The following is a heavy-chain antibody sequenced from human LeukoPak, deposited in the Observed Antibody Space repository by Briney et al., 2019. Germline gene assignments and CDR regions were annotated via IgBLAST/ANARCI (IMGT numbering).Heavy chain of an antibody. Sequence: GGSLRLSCAAAGFTFSSDWMSWVRQDPGKWLEWVANIKQDVSDKYCVDCVKGRFTISRDNTKNSPYLQMNSLRAEDTAVYYCARDRRALMVYFGYFDSWGQGTLVTVSS. V-gene: IGHV3-7*01. D-gene: IGHD2-8*01. CDR3: ARDRRALMVYFGYFDS. CDR2: IKQDVSDK. J-gene: IGHJ4*02. CDR1: GFTFSSDW.